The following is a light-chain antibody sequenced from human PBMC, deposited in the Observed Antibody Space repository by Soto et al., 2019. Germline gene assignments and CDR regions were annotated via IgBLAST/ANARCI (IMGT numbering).Light chain of an antibody. V-gene: IGKV3-20*01. CDR3: HQYGSSAWT. CDR2: AAS. Sequence: EIVLTQSPGTLSLSPGEGATLSCRASQSISSGYVAWYQQKPGQAPRLLIYAASSRATGIADRFRGSGSGRDFTLTISRLEPEDFAVYYCHQYGSSAWTFGQGTKVDIK. J-gene: IGKJ1*01. CDR1: QSISSGY.